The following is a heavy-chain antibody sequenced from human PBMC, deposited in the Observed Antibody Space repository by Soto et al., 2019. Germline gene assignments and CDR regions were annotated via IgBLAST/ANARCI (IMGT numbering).Heavy chain of an antibody. CDR3: ARSGSGSGWL. CDR2: IYYSGST. Sequence: ATLSLTCTVSGGSVSSGRFYGSWIRQPPGKGLEWIGYIYYSGSTKYNPSLRSRVTISVDTSKNQFSLKLTSVAAADTAVYYCARSGSGSGWLGGQGTLVTVSS. D-gene: IGHD6-19*01. CDR1: GGSVSSGRFY. V-gene: IGHV4-61*01. J-gene: IGHJ4*02.